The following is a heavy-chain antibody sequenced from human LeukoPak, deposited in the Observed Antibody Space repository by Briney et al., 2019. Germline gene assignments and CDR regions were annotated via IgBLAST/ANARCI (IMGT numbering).Heavy chain of an antibody. V-gene: IGHV3-21*01. CDR3: ALEITGAFDI. J-gene: IGHJ3*02. D-gene: IGHD2-8*02. CDR2: ISSSSYI. CDR1: GFTFSSYS. Sequence: GGSLRLSCAASGFTFSSYSMNWVRQAPGKGLEWVSCISSSSYIYYADSVKGRFTISRDNAKNSLYLRMNSLRAEDTAVYYCALEITGAFDIWGQGTMVTVSS.